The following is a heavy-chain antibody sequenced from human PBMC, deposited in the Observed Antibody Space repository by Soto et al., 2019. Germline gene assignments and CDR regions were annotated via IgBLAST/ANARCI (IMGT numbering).Heavy chain of an antibody. CDR1: GDSVSSNSAA. J-gene: IGHJ6*02. D-gene: IGHD3-3*01. Sequence: SQTLSLTCAISGDSVSSNSAAWNWIRQSPSRGLEWLGRTYYRSKWYNDYAVSVKSRITINPDTSKNQFSLQLNSVTPEDTAVYYCARDDWSGYYPTYYYYCGMDVWGQGTTVTVSS. CDR2: TYYRSKWYN. CDR3: ARDDWSGYYPTYYYYCGMDV. V-gene: IGHV6-1*01.